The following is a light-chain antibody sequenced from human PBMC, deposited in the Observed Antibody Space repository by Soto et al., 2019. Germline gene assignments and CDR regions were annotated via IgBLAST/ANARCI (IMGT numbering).Light chain of an antibody. Sequence: QSALTQPASVSGSPGQSITISCTGTSSDIGDYKYVSWYQQHPGNPPKLIIYDVSDRPSGVSSRFSGSKSANTASLSISGLQADDEADYYCSSYTSSSTLVFGTGTKVTVL. CDR3: SSYTSSSTLV. CDR1: SSDIGDYKY. J-gene: IGLJ1*01. V-gene: IGLV2-14*03. CDR2: DVS.